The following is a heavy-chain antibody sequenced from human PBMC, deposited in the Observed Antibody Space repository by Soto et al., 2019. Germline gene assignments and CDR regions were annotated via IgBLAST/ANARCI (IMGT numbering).Heavy chain of an antibody. V-gene: IGHV4-59*08. CDR2: IHYSGNT. J-gene: IGHJ5*02. D-gene: IGHD2-2*01. Sequence: QVQLQESGPGLVAPSETLSLTCTVSGASISSYYWNWIRQPPGKGLEWIGYIHYSGNTKYNPSLKSRVTISVDTSKHQFSLKLSSVTAADTAVYYCARQLGFCSSISCYAYFAPWGQGTLVTVSS. CDR1: GASISSYY. CDR3: ARQLGFCSSISCYAYFAP.